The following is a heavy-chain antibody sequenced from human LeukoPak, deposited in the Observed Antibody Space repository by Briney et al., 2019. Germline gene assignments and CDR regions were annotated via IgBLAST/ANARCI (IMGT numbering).Heavy chain of an antibody. V-gene: IGHV3-74*01. J-gene: IGHJ4*02. CDR1: GFTFNRYW. D-gene: IGHD3-10*01. Sequence: GGSLTLSCAASGFTFNRYWEQGLPHAPEKALVWVSRINSDGSDITYADSVKGRFTISRDNAKNTVYLQMNSLRAEDTAVYYCARGSLGDGSLLIDYWGQGTLVTVSS. CDR3: ARGSLGDGSLLIDY. CDR2: INSDGSDI.